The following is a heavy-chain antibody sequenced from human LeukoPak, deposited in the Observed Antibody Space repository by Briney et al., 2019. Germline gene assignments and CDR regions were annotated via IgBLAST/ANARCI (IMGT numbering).Heavy chain of an antibody. CDR3: TRYDSSGYPSSNDAFDI. D-gene: IGHD3-22*01. V-gene: IGHV3-73*01. CDR2: IRSKANSYAT. CDR1: GFTFSGSA. Sequence: QSGGSLRLSCAASGFTFSGSAMHWVRQASGKGLEWVGRIRSKANSYATAYAASVKGRFTISRDDSKNTAYLQMNSLKTEDTAVYYCTRYDSSGYPSSNDAFDIWGQGTMVTVSS. J-gene: IGHJ3*02.